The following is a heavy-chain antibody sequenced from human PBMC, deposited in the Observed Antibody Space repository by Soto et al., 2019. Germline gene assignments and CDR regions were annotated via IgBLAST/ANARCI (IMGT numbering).Heavy chain of an antibody. V-gene: IGHV1-18*01. CDR3: ARGGRQYDFWSGFYTPYYYYAMDV. CDR1: DFTFSIYG. Sequence: ASVKVSCKAFDFTFSIYGISWVRQAPGQGLEWMGWISAYNGSTNHAQNFQGRVTMTTDTSTSSAYMELRSLRSDDTAVYYCARGGRQYDFWSGFYTPYYYYAMDVWGQGTTVTVSS. J-gene: IGHJ6*02. D-gene: IGHD3-3*01. CDR2: ISAYNGST.